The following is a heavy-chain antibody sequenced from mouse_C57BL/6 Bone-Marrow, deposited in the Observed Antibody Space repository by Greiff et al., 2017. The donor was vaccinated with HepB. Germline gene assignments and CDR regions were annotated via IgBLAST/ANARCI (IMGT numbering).Heavy chain of an antibody. D-gene: IGHD2-2*01. Sequence: EVQGVESGGGLVKPGGSLKLSCAASGFTFSSYAMSWVRQTPEKRLEWVATISDGGSYTYYPDNVKGRFTISRDNAKNNLYLQMSHLKSEDTATYYCASAIYYGYDDYAMDYWGQGTSVTVSS. CDR1: GFTFSSYA. CDR3: ASAIYYGYDDYAMDY. CDR2: ISDGGSYT. V-gene: IGHV5-4*01. J-gene: IGHJ4*01.